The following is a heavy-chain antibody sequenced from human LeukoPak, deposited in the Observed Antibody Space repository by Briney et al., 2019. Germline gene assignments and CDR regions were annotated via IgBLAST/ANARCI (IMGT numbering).Heavy chain of an antibody. D-gene: IGHD7-27*01. CDR1: GFTVSSNY. J-gene: IGHJ4*02. CDR2: IYSGGST. CDR3: ARANWGHFDY. Sequence: GGSLRLSCAASGFTVSSNYMSWVRQAPGRGLEWVSVIYSGGSTYYADSVKGRFTISRDNSKNTLYLQMNSLRAEDTAVYYCARANWGHFDYWGQGTLVTVSS. V-gene: IGHV3-53*01.